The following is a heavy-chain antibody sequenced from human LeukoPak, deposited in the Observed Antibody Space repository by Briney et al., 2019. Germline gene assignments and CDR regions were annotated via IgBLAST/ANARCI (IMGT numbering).Heavy chain of an antibody. CDR3: ARAGIPGYCTNVTCSNWLDP. V-gene: IGHV1-69*06. CDR1: GYTFTGYY. CDR2: IIPMFGTP. J-gene: IGHJ5*02. D-gene: IGHD2-8*01. Sequence: SVKVSCKASGYTFTGYYMHWVRQAPGQGLEWMGGIIPMFGTPNYAQRLQGRVTITADKSTKTAYMELSSLRSEDTAVYYCARAGIPGYCTNVTCSNWLDPWGQGTLVTVSS.